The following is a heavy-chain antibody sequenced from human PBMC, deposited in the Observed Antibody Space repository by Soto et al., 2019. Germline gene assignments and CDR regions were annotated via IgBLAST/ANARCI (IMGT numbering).Heavy chain of an antibody. CDR1: GYTFTSYG. CDR2: ISAYNGNT. V-gene: IGHV1-18*01. J-gene: IGHJ5*02. D-gene: IGHD3-10*01. CDR3: ASNYYGCGRLNAHNWFDP. Sequence: QVQLVQSGAEVKKPGASVKVSCKASGYTFTSYGISWVRQAPGQGLEWMGWISAYNGNTNYAQKLQGRVTMTTDTAPRKAYKELRSMRYDDTDVDYCASNYYGCGRLNAHNWFDPWGQGTLVTVAS.